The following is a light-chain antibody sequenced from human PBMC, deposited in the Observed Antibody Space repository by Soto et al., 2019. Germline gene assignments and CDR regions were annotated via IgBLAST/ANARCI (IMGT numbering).Light chain of an antibody. CDR1: QNIRNL. V-gene: IGKV1-39*01. CDR2: DAS. J-gene: IGKJ1*01. CDR3: QQSYSTPPGT. Sequence: DIQLTQSPSTLSAAVGDSVTITCRASQNIRNLLAWYQQKPGKAPKPLIYDASTLKTGVPSRFSGSGSGTDFTLTISSLQPEDFATYYCQQSYSTPPGTFGQGTKVDIK.